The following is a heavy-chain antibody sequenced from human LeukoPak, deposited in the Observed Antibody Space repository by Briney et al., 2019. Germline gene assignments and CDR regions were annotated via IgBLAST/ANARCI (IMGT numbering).Heavy chain of an antibody. Sequence: GASLRLSCAASEFIFSTYWMSWVRQAPGKGLEWVANIKEDGSESHYVDSVKGRFTISRDNAKNSLYLRMNSLRAEDTAMYFCAKAGLLWFGESWMDVWGQGTTVTVSS. CDR2: IKEDGSES. J-gene: IGHJ6*02. CDR3: AKAGLLWFGESWMDV. CDR1: EFIFSTYW. D-gene: IGHD3-10*01. V-gene: IGHV3-7*01.